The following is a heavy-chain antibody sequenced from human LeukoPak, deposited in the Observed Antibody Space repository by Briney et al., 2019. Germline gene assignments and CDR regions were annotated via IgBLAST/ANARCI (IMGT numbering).Heavy chain of an antibody. CDR2: IKQDGSET. D-gene: IGHD3-16*01. V-gene: IGHV3-7*01. J-gene: IGHJ5*02. CDR1: GFTISGYW. CDR3: ARDGGTDWYDP. Sequence: GGSLRLSCAASGFTISGYWMTWVRQAPGKGLEWVANIKQDGSETTYVDSVKGRFTISRDNAKNSIYLQMNSLRVESTAIYYCARDGGTDWYDPWGQGTLVSVSS.